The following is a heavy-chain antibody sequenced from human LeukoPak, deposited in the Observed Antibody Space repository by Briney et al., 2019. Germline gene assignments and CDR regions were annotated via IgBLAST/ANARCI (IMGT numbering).Heavy chain of an antibody. D-gene: IGHD3-3*01. CDR1: GGTFSSYA. J-gene: IGHJ4*02. CDR3: VITIDYFDY. Sequence: ASVKVSCKASGGTFSSYAISWVRQAPGQGLEWIGRIIPIFGIANYAQKFQGRVTITADKSTSTAYMELSSLRSEDTAVYYCVITIDYFDYWGQGTLVTVSS. V-gene: IGHV1-69*04. CDR2: IIPIFGIA.